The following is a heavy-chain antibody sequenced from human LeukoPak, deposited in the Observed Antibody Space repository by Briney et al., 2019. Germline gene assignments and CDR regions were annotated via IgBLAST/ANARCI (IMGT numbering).Heavy chain of an antibody. V-gene: IGHV3-66*02. CDR2: LYSGGSA. CDR3: ARLYDSSGYGAFDI. Sequence: GGSLRLSCAASGFTVSSNHMGWVRQAPGKGLEWVSVLYSGGSAYYPDSVKGRFAISRDNSQNTLYLQMDSLRAEDTAVYYCARLYDSSGYGAFDIWGQGTMVTVSS. J-gene: IGHJ3*02. CDR1: GFTVSSNH. D-gene: IGHD3-22*01.